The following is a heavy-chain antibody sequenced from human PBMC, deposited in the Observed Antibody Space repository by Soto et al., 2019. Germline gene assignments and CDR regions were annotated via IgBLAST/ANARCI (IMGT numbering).Heavy chain of an antibody. Sequence: SETLSLTCAVYGGSFSGYYWSWIRQPQGKGLEWIGEINHSGSTNYNPSLKSRVTISVDTSKNQFSLKLSSVTAADTAVYYCARGEYIVATTHYYYYGMDVWGQGTTVTVSS. J-gene: IGHJ6*02. CDR1: GGSFSGYY. D-gene: IGHD5-12*01. V-gene: IGHV4-34*01. CDR3: ARGEYIVATTHYYYYGMDV. CDR2: INHSGST.